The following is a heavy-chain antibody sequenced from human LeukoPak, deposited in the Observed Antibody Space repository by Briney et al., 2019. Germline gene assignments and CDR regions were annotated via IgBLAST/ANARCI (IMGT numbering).Heavy chain of an antibody. CDR2: ISWNSGSI. J-gene: IGHJ5*02. V-gene: IGHV3-9*01. Sequence: PGGSLRLSCAASGFTFDDYAMHWVRQAPGKGLEWVSGISWNSGSIGYVDSVKGRFTISRDNAKNSLYLQMNSLRAEDTAVYYCARDLEAGRYYGSGSPPWFDPWGQGTLVTVSS. CDR3: ARDLEAGRYYGSGSPPWFDP. D-gene: IGHD3-10*01. CDR1: GFTFDDYA.